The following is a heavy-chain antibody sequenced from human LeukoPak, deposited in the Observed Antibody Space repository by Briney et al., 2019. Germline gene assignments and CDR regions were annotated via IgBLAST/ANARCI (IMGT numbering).Heavy chain of an antibody. Sequence: GASVKVSCKASGYTFTSYYMHWVRQAPGHGLEWMGIVNPSGGSTSYAQKFQGRVTMTRDTSTSTVYMELSSLRSEDTAVYYCARRRTTYYYDSSGYCDYWGQGTLVTVSS. CDR1: GYTFTSYY. V-gene: IGHV1-46*01. CDR2: VNPSGGST. D-gene: IGHD3-22*01. J-gene: IGHJ4*02. CDR3: ARRRTTYYYDSSGYCDY.